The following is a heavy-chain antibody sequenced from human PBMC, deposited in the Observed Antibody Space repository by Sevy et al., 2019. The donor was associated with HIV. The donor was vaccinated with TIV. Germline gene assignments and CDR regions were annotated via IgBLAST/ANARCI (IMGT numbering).Heavy chain of an antibody. CDR1: GFTFSDYY. CDR2: ISSSGSTI. V-gene: IGHV3-11*01. Sequence: HGGSLRLSCAASGFTFSDYYMSWIRQAPGKGLEWVSYISSSGSTIYYADSVKGRFTISRDNAKNSLYLQMNSLRAEDTAVYYCARTPNSIAHPQSPWGQGTLVTVSS. D-gene: IGHD6-13*01. J-gene: IGHJ5*02. CDR3: ARTPNSIAHPQSP.